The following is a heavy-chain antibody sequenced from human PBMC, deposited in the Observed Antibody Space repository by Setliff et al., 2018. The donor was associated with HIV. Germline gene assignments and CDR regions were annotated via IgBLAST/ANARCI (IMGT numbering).Heavy chain of an antibody. J-gene: IGHJ4*02. CDR1: GGSISGYH. Sequence: SETLSLTCTVSGGSISGYHWNWLRQTPGKGLEWIGYIYTSGSTNYNPSLKSRVTISVDTSKNQFSLKLSSVTAADTAVYYCARRAPGGGYGPAWYFDYWGQGTLVTVSS. D-gene: IGHD5-12*01. CDR3: ARRAPGGGYGPAWYFDY. CDR2: IYTSGST. V-gene: IGHV4-4*09.